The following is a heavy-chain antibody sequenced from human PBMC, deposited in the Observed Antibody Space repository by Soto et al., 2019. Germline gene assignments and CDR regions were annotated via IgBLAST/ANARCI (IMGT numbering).Heavy chain of an antibody. D-gene: IGHD6-13*01. CDR1: GFTFSSYG. CDR2: ISYDGSNK. J-gene: IGHJ5*02. CDR3: AKESGIAAAGTFDP. V-gene: IGHV3-30*18. Sequence: QVQLVESGGGVVQPGRSLRLSCAASGFTFSSYGMHWVRQAPGKGLEWVAVISYDGSNKYYADSVKGRFTISRDNSKNTLYLQMNGLRAEDTAVYYCAKESGIAAAGTFDPWGQGTLVTVSS.